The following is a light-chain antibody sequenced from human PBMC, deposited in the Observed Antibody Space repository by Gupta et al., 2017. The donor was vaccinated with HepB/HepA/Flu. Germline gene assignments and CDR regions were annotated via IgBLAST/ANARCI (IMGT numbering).Light chain of an antibody. Sequence: DIQMTQSPSSLSASIGDRVTITCRASQGIGNDLGRCQQRPGEAPKRLIRAASILLSGVPPRFSGGGFGTEFTLTISSLQPEDFATYYCLQYNSYPRTFGQGTKVEIK. CDR1: QGIGND. J-gene: IGKJ1*01. V-gene: IGKV1-17*01. CDR2: AAS. CDR3: LQYNSYPRT.